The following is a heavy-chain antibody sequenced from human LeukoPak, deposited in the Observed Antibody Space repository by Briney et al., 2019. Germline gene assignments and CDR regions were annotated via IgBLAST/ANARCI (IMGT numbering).Heavy chain of an antibody. CDR2: INPSGGST. CDR3: ARDPQQLGLDY. Sequence: ASVKVSCKASGYTFTSYYMHWVRQAPGQGLEWMGIINPSGGSTSYAQKFQGRVTMTRDTSTSAVYMELSSLRSEDTAVYYCARDPQQLGLDYWGQGTLVTVSS. J-gene: IGHJ4*02. V-gene: IGHV1-46*01. CDR1: GYTFTSYY. D-gene: IGHD6-13*01.